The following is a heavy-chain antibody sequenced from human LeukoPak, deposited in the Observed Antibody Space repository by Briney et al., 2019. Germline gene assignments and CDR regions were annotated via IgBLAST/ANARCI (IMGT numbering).Heavy chain of an antibody. CDR1: GGSFSGYY. V-gene: IGHV4-34*01. CDR3: ARGRRIAARRQGGYYYYGMDV. J-gene: IGHJ6*02. CDR2: INHSGST. Sequence: SETLSLTCAVYGGSFSGYYWGWIRQPPGKGLEWIGEINHSGSTNYNPSLKSRVTISVDTSKNQFSLKLSSVTAADTAVYYCARGRRIAARRQGGYYYYGMDVWGQGTTVTASS. D-gene: IGHD6-6*01.